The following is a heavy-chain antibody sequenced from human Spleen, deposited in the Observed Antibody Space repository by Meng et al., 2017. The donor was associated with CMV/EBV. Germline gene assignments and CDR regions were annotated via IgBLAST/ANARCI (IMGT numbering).Heavy chain of an antibody. CDR2: AFFRSKWFY. Sequence: SETLSLTCAISGDTVFNDSTAWSWIRQSPSRGLEWLGRAFFRSKWFYDYAVSVESRMTIKPDTSKNQFSLHLKSVTPEDTAVYYCATEGVVVVWGQGTLVTVSS. CDR3: ATEGVVVV. CDR1: GDTVFNDSTA. V-gene: IGHV6-1*01. D-gene: IGHD2-15*01. J-gene: IGHJ4*02.